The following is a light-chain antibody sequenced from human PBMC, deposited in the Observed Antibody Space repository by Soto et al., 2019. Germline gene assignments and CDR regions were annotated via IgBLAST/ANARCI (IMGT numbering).Light chain of an antibody. J-gene: IGKJ4*01. V-gene: IGKV3-15*01. Sequence: EIVLTQSPATLSVSPGERATLSCRASQSVRSNLAWYQQRPGQAPRLLIYGASTRATGIPARFSGSGSETXXXXXXXSLQSEDFALYFCQQYNHWPPALTFGGGTKVDIK. CDR2: GAS. CDR3: QQYNHWPPALT. CDR1: QSVRSN.